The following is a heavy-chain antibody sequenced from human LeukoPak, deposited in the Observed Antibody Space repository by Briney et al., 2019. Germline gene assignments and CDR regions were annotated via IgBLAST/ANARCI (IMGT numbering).Heavy chain of an antibody. V-gene: IGHV3-21*01. CDR1: GFTFSSYS. J-gene: IGHJ4*02. Sequence: GGSLRLSCAASGFTFSSYSMNWVRQAPGKGLEWVSSISSSSSYIYYADSVKGRFTISRDNAKNSLYLQMNSLRAEDTAVYYCARRRTTVTTSLDYWGQGTLVTVSS. D-gene: IGHD4-17*01. CDR3: ARRRTTVTTSLDY. CDR2: ISSSSSYI.